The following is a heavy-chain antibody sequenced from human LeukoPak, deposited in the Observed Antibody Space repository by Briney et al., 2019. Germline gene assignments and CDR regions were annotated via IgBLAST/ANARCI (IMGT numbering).Heavy chain of an antibody. CDR2: IYHSGST. Sequence: PSETLSLTCGVSGGSISSSNWWSWVRQPPGKGLEWIGEIYHSGSTNYNPSLRSRVTISVDKSKNQFSLKLSSVTAADTAVYYCARGPMYSSSLGVDFWGQGTLVTVSS. CDR3: ARGPMYSSSLGVDF. D-gene: IGHD6-6*01. J-gene: IGHJ4*02. CDR1: GGSISSSNW. V-gene: IGHV4-4*02.